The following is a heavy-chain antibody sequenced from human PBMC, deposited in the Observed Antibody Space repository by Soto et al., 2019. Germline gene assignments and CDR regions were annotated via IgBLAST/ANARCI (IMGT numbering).Heavy chain of an antibody. Sequence: SETLSLTCTVSGGSINSYYWSWIRQPAGKGLEWIGRIYTSGSTNYNPSLKSRVTMSVDTSKNRFSLKLSSVTAADAAVYYCARGIYSKVGATIWFDPWGQGTLVTVSS. J-gene: IGHJ5*02. CDR1: GGSINSYY. D-gene: IGHD1-26*01. CDR3: ARGIYSKVGATIWFDP. V-gene: IGHV4-4*07. CDR2: IYTSGST.